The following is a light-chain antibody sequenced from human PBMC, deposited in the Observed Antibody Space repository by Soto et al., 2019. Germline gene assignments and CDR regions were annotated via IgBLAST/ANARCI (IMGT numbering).Light chain of an antibody. J-gene: IGLJ1*01. CDR1: SSDIGAWNY. V-gene: IGLV2-14*01. CDR3: SSDTTHDSPV. CDR2: DVV. Sequence: QSVLTQAASVSGSPGQSITISCTGTSSDIGAWNYVSWYQQHPGKAPRLIIYDVVIRPSGVSNRFSGSKSGNTASLTISGLQAEDEADYYCSSDTTHDSPVFGCGPTVTVL.